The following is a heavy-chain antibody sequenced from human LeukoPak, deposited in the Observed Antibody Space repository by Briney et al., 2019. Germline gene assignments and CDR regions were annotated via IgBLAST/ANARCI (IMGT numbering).Heavy chain of an antibody. V-gene: IGHV3-23*01. CDR3: TKDSFTVIRGVGSGDGFAV. CDR2: AGDSAQTT. J-gene: IGHJ3*01. CDR1: GFTFSTYG. D-gene: IGHD3-10*01. Sequence: GGSLKLSCVASGFTFSTYGMSWVRQAPGKGLEWVAVAGDSAQTTHYADSVKGRFFVSRDNPRNTVHLQMNSLRAEDTALYFCTKDSFTVIRGVGSGDGFAVWGQGTMVTVSS.